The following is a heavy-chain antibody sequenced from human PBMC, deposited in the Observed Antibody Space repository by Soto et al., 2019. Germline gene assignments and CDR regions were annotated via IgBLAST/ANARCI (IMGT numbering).Heavy chain of an antibody. CDR1: GFTVSSKY. J-gene: IGHJ4*02. CDR2: IYGGGTT. Sequence: EVQLVESGGGLIQPGGSRRLPLAASGFTVSSKYMTWVRQAPGKGLEWVSVIYGGGTTYYADSVKGRFTISRDNSKNTLYLQMNSLRAEDTAVYYCVQTTGWPGFDFWGQGTLVTVSS. CDR3: VQTTGWPGFDF. V-gene: IGHV3-53*01. D-gene: IGHD6-19*01.